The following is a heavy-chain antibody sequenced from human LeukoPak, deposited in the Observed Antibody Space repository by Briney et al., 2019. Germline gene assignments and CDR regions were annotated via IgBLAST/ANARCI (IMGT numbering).Heavy chain of an antibody. D-gene: IGHD2-15*01. V-gene: IGHV4-59*01. Sequence: SETLSLTCTVSGGSISSYYWSWIRQPPGKGLEWIGYIYYSGSTNYNPSLKSRVTVSVDTSKNQFSLKLSSVTAADTAVYYCARDSRSYCSGGSCYPSRQSRYWYFDLWGRGTLVTVSS. CDR2: IYYSGST. CDR3: ARDSRSYCSGGSCYPSRQSRYWYFDL. CDR1: GGSISSYY. J-gene: IGHJ2*01.